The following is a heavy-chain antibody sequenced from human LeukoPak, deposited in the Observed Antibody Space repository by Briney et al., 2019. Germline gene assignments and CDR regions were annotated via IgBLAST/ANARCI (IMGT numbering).Heavy chain of an antibody. CDR3: ARQPVNFDWLLYYQLTGSFDY. Sequence: SETLSLTCTVSGYSISNNFYWAWIRQAPGKVLEWSVIINHSWTTYYNPSLKSRVTISVDTSKNQFSLKLLSVPGADTAVYYCARQPVNFDWLLYYQLTGSFDYWGQGTLVTVSS. CDR2: INHSWTT. J-gene: IGHJ4*02. D-gene: IGHD3-9*01. V-gene: IGHV4-38-2*02. CDR1: GYSISNNFY.